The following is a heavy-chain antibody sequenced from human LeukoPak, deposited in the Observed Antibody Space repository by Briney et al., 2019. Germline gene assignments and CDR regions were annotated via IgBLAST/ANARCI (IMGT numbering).Heavy chain of an antibody. J-gene: IGHJ6*03. D-gene: IGHD3-9*01. V-gene: IGHV4-4*09. CDR3: ARLTATPAGSYHYHYIHV. Sequence: SETLSLTCTVSGDSISGYYYNWIRQPPGKGLGWIGFIHSSGITEYIPSLRGRVTLSVATSKNQLSLKLTSVTAADTAVYYCARLTATPAGSYHYHYIHVWGKGTTVTVSS. CDR2: IHSSGIT. CDR1: GDSISGYY.